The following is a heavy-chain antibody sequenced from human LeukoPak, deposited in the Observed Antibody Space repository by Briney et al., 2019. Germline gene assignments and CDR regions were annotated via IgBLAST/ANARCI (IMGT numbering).Heavy chain of an antibody. Sequence: GESLRLSCTPSGFIFSNYGMHWVRQAPGKGLEWVALIRNDIPKDGINKYYADSVRGRFTISRDNSKNTVYLQMNSLRVADTAMYYCAKGDSNWGQGTLVTVSS. D-gene: IGHD6-13*01. J-gene: IGHJ4*02. CDR1: GFIFSNYG. CDR3: AKGDSN. V-gene: IGHV3-30*02. CDR2: IRNDIPKDGINK.